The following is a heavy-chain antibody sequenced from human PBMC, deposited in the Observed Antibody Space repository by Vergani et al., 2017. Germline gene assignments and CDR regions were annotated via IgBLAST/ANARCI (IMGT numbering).Heavy chain of an antibody. J-gene: IGHJ6*02. V-gene: IGHV1-69*12. CDR2: IIPIFGTA. D-gene: IGHD3-10*01. Sequence: QVQLVQSGAEVKKPGSSVKVSCKASGGTFSSYAISWVRQAPGQGLEWMGGIIPIFGTANYAQKFQGRVTITADESTSTADMELSSLRSEDTAVYYCASLYGSGSYRYYYGMDVWGQGTTVTVSS. CDR1: GGTFSSYA. CDR3: ASLYGSGSYRYYYGMDV.